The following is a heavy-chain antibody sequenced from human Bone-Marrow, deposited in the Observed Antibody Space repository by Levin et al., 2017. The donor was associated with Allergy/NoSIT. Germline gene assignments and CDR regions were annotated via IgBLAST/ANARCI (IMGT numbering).Heavy chain of an antibody. CDR3: VDLGRGHKG. J-gene: IGHJ4*02. D-gene: IGHD7-27*01. Sequence: QSGGSLRLSCVASGFTFSDHFMDWVRQAPGKGLEWIGFIRNKRDSYTTEYAASLRGRFTISRDDSKNSLYLQMNNLQGEDTAVYYCVDLGRGHKGWGQGTLVTVSS. CDR1: GFTFSDHF. V-gene: IGHV3-72*01. CDR2: IRNKRDSYTT.